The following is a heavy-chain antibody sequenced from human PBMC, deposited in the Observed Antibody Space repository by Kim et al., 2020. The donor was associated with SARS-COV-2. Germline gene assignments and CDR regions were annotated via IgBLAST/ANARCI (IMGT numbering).Heavy chain of an antibody. CDR3: ARGGPYVSSRAFDI. J-gene: IGHJ3*02. Sequence: ADSVQDRFTISRDNSKNTLHLQMDSLRAEDTAVYYCARGGPYVSSRAFDIWGQGTMVTVSS. D-gene: IGHD6-6*01. V-gene: IGHV3-66*01.